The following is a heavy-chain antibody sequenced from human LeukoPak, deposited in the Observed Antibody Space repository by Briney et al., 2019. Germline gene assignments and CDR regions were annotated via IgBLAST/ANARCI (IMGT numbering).Heavy chain of an antibody. CDR2: INHSGST. J-gene: IGHJ4*02. CDR1: GGSISSYY. D-gene: IGHD3-22*01. Sequence: RTSETLSLTCTVSGGSISSYYWSWIRQPPGKGLEWIGEINHSGSTNYNPSLKSRVTISVDTSKNQFSLKLSSVTAADTAVYYCARLKTYYYDSSGYRKFPKELDYWGQGTLVTVSS. V-gene: IGHV4-34*01. CDR3: ARLKTYYYDSSGYRKFPKELDY.